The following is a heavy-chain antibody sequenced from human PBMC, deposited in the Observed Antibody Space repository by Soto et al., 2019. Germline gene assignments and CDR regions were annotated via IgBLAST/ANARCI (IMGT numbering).Heavy chain of an antibody. CDR1: GYTFTDYY. V-gene: IGHV1-2*02. CDR2: INPNSGGT. D-gene: IGHD4-17*01. CDR3: ARAPPTYGDYVSYYAFDI. Sequence: ASVKVSCKASGYTFTDYYMHWVRQAPGQGLEWMGWINPNSGGTNYAQKFQGRVTMTRDTSISTAYMDLSRLRSDDTAVYYCARAPPTYGDYVSYYAFDIWGQGTMVTVSS. J-gene: IGHJ3*02.